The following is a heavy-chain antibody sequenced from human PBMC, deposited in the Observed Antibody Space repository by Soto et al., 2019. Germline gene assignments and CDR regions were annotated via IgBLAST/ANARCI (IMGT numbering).Heavy chain of an antibody. J-gene: IGHJ6*02. CDR3: ARMIWDCTTTSCSDYYYGLGV. Sequence: ASVKVSCKASGYTFTSYDINWVRQATGQGLEWMGWVTPNSGNTGYAQKFQGRVTMTRSTSMSTAYMELSSLKSEDTAVYYCARMIWDCTTTSCSDYYYGLGVWGQGTTVTVSS. D-gene: IGHD2-2*01. CDR2: VTPNSGNT. CDR1: GYTFTSYD. V-gene: IGHV1-8*01.